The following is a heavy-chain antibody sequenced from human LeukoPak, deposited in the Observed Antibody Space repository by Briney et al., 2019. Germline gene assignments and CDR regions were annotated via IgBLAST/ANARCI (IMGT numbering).Heavy chain of an antibody. J-gene: IGHJ4*02. Sequence: GRSLRLSCAASGFTFSSYAMHWVRQAPGKGLEWVAVISYDGSNKYYADSVKGRFTISRDNSKNTLYLQMNSLRAEDTAVYYCAKVHQPAPYYYDSSGPSAPIDYWGQGTLVTVSS. D-gene: IGHD3-22*01. CDR1: GFTFSSYA. V-gene: IGHV3-30-3*01. CDR3: AKVHQPAPYYYDSSGPSAPIDY. CDR2: ISYDGSNK.